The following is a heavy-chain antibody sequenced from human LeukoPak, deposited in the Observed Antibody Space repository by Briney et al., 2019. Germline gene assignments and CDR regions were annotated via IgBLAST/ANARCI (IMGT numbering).Heavy chain of an antibody. CDR2: INPDGSVT. Sequence: QPGGSLRLSCGASGFTFSSYWMHWVRQDPGKGLVWVSRINPDGSVTGYADSVKGRFTVSRDNAKNTLYLQMNSLRAEDTAIYYCTRNFDYGDYLWGQGTLVTVSS. CDR1: GFTFSSYW. V-gene: IGHV3-74*01. CDR3: TRNFDYGDYL. J-gene: IGHJ5*02. D-gene: IGHD4-17*01.